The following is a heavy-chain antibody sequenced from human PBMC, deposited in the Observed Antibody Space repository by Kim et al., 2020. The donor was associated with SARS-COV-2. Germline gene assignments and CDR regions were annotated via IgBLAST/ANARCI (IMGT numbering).Heavy chain of an antibody. CDR3: ARTLRRSSSMVDWFDP. V-gene: IGHV1-46*01. J-gene: IGHJ5*02. D-gene: IGHD6-6*01. Sequence: KFQGRVTMTRDTSTSAVYMELSSLRSEDTAVYYCARTLRRSSSMVDWFDPWGQGTLVTVSP.